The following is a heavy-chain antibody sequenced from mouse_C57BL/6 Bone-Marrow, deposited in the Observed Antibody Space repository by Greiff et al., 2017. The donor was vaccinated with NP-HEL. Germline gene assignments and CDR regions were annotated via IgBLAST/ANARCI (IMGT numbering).Heavy chain of an antibody. D-gene: IGHD1-1*01. V-gene: IGHV1-15*01. CDR3: TREGRGLLSWFAY. CDR1: GYTFTDYE. CDR2: IDPETGGT. J-gene: IGHJ3*01. Sequence: LQESGAELVRPGASVTLSCKASGYTFTDYEMHWVKQTPVHGLEWIGAIDPETGGTAYNQKFKGKAILTADKSSSTAYMELRSLTSEDSAVYYCTREGRGLLSWFAYWGQGTLVTVSA.